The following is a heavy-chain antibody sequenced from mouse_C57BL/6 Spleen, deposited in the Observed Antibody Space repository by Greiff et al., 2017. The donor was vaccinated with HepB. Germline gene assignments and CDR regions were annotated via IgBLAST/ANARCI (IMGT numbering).Heavy chain of an antibody. Sequence: VQLKESGAELVRPGASVKLSCTASGFNIKDDYMHWVKQRPEQGLELIGWIDPENGDTEYASKFQGKATITADTSSNTAYLQLSSLTSEDTAVYYCTIRSFFDYWGQGTTLTVSS. V-gene: IGHV14-4*01. CDR3: TIRSFFDY. J-gene: IGHJ2*01. CDR1: GFNIKDDY. CDR2: IDPENGDT.